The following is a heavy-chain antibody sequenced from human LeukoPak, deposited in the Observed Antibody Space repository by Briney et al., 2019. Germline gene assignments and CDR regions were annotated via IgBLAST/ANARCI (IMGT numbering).Heavy chain of an antibody. CDR3: ARDRSAGRDLDY. CDR1: GYTFTGYY. Sequence: ASVKVSCKASGYTFTGYYMHWVRQAPGQGLEWMGWINPNSGGTNYAQKFQGRVTMTRDTPISTAYMELSRLTSDDSAVYYCARDRSAGRDLDYWGQGTLVTVSS. J-gene: IGHJ4*02. V-gene: IGHV1-2*02. D-gene: IGHD1-26*01. CDR2: INPNSGGT.